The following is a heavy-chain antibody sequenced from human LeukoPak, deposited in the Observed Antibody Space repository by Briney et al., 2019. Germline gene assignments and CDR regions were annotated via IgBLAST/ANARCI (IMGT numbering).Heavy chain of an antibody. Sequence: GGSLRLSCAASGFTFSSYSMNWVRQAPGKGLEWVSYISSSSSTIYYADSVKGRFTISRDNAKNSLYLQMNSLRAEDTAVYYCARLTPGPNYDSSGYYDAFDIWGQGTMVTVSS. D-gene: IGHD3-22*01. CDR3: ARLTPGPNYDSSGYYDAFDI. V-gene: IGHV3-48*04. J-gene: IGHJ3*02. CDR2: ISSSSSTI. CDR1: GFTFSSYS.